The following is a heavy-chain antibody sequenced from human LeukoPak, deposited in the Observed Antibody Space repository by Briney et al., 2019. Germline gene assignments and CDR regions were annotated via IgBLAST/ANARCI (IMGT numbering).Heavy chain of an antibody. Sequence: GASVKVSCKASGNTFTNNAMHWVRQAPGQRLEWMGWINAGNGNTKYSQKFQGRVTITRDTSASTAYMELSSLRSEDTAVYYCAARDGYNSVDYWGQGTLVTVSS. V-gene: IGHV1-3*01. D-gene: IGHD5-24*01. CDR3: AARDGYNSVDY. J-gene: IGHJ4*02. CDR2: INAGNGNT. CDR1: GNTFTNNA.